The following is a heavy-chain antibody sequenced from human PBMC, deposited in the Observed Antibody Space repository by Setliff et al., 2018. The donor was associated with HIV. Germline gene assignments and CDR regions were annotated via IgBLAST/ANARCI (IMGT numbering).Heavy chain of an antibody. CDR2: SYHSGSP. Sequence: SETLSLTCSVFRGSLSSGGYYWSWIRQHPGKGLEWIGYSYHSGSPSYNPSLKSRTTISVDTSKNEFSLKLSSVTAADTAVYYCARMGAARPLYYYGMDVWGRGSTVTVSS. J-gene: IGHJ6*02. CDR3: ARMGAARPLYYYGMDV. CDR1: RGSLSSGGYY. V-gene: IGHV4-31*03. D-gene: IGHD6-6*01.